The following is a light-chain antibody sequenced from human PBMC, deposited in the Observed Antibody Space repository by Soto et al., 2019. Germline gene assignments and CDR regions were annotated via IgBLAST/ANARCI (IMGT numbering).Light chain of an antibody. J-gene: IGKJ2*01. CDR1: QCISTY. CDR3: QQAYITPYT. V-gene: IGKV1-39*01. Sequence: DLQVTQSPVSLSASVGDRVTITCRTSQCISTYLNWYQQKAGDAPRLLISAASDMEKGVPSRFSGSGSGADFTLTISSLRPEDFATYYCQQAYITPYTFGQGAKLEI. CDR2: AAS.